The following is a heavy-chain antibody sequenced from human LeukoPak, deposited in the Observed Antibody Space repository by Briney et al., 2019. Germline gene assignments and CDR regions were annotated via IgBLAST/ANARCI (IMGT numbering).Heavy chain of an antibody. CDR1: GYSISSGYY. D-gene: IGHD3-22*01. Sequence: SETLSLTCTVSGYSISSGYYWGWIRPPPGKGLEWIGSIYHSGSTYYNPSLKSRVTISVDTSKNQFSLKLTSVTAADTAVYYCARDAYYYDSSGYPPVMRYWGQGTLVTVSS. J-gene: IGHJ4*02. CDR2: IYHSGST. V-gene: IGHV4-38-2*02. CDR3: ARDAYYYDSSGYPPVMRY.